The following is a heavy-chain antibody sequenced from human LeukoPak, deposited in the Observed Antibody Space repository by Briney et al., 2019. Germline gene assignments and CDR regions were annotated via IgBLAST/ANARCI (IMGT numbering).Heavy chain of an antibody. CDR2: IWYDESK. Sequence: GGSLRLSCAASGFTFSGYGMHWVRQAPDKGLEWVAVIWYDESKYYADSVKGRFTISRDNSKNTLYLQMNSLRAEDTAVYYCAKGSMVVVPGLVLTPNGFDPWGQGTRVTVSS. J-gene: IGHJ5*02. CDR3: AKGSMVVVPGLVLTPNGFDP. CDR1: GFTFSGYG. D-gene: IGHD3-22*01. V-gene: IGHV3-33*06.